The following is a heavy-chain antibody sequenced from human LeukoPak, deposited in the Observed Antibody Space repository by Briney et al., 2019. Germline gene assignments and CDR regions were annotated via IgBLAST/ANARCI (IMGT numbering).Heavy chain of an antibody. CDR2: ISDDGSNK. J-gene: IGHJ5*02. Sequence: PGGSLRLSCAASGFTFSRFSMNWVRQAPGEGLDWVAVISDDGSNKYYADSVKGRFTISRDNSKNTLYLQMNSLGPEDTAVYYCARDPYNRYGSGNGWFDPWGREPWSPSPQ. CDR3: ARDPYNRYGSGNGWFDP. D-gene: IGHD3-10*01. CDR1: GFTFSRFS. V-gene: IGHV3-30*04.